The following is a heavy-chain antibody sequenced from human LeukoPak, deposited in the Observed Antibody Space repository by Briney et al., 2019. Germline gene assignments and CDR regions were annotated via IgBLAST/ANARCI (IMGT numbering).Heavy chain of an antibody. Sequence: GGSLRLSCAASGFTFSSYAMSWVRQAPGKGLEWVSAIRGSGGSTYYADSVKGRFTISRDNSKNTLYLQMNSLRAEDTAVYYCAKVPRISSSWYFDYWGQGTLVTVSS. J-gene: IGHJ4*02. D-gene: IGHD6-13*01. V-gene: IGHV3-23*01. CDR3: AKVPRISSSWYFDY. CDR2: IRGSGGST. CDR1: GFTFSSYA.